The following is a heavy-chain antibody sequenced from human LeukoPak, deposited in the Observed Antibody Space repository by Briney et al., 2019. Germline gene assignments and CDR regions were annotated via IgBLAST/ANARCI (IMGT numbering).Heavy chain of an antibody. CDR1: GFTFRSYA. V-gene: IGHV3-30*04. J-gene: IGHJ4*02. CDR2: ISYDGSNK. CDR3: ARPRVGPLPSAEDF. Sequence: PGGSLRLSCTASGFTFRSYAMHWVRQAPGKGLEWLAVISYDGSNKFYADSVKGRFTISRDSSKHTLFLQLNSLRAEDTALYYCARPRVGPLPSAEDFWGQGTLVTVSS. D-gene: IGHD2-2*01.